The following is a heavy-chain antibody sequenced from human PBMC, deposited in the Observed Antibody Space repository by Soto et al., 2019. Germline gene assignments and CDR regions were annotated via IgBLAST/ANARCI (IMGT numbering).Heavy chain of an antibody. CDR3: ARRRYGDFDF. Sequence: SETLSLTCTVSGGSISSISYYWGCIRQPPGRGLEWIGSIHYSGNTYYNPSLKSRVTISVDTSKNQFSLKLSSVSAADTAVYYCARRRYGDFDFWGQGTLVTVSS. J-gene: IGHJ4*02. V-gene: IGHV4-39*01. D-gene: IGHD4-17*01. CDR2: IHYSGNT. CDR1: GGSISSISYY.